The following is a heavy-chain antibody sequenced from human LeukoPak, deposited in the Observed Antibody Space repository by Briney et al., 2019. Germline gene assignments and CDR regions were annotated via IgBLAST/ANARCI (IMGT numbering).Heavy chain of an antibody. CDR1: GFTFTSAA. D-gene: IGHD6-6*01. Sequence: SVKVSCKASGFTFTSAAMQWVRQARGQRLEWIGWIVVGSGNTNYAQKFQERVTITRDMSTSTAYMELSSLRSEDTAVYYCAAAGIAARETDFDYWGQGTLVTVSS. V-gene: IGHV1-58*02. CDR2: IVVGSGNT. CDR3: AAAGIAARETDFDY. J-gene: IGHJ4*02.